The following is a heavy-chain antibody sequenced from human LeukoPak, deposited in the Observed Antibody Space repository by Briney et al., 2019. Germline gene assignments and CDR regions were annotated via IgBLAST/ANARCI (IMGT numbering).Heavy chain of an antibody. CDR3: ARNILDWFDP. Sequence: SETLSLTCTVSGASITSYYWSWIRQPAGKGLEWIGRTYTSGSINYNPSLKSRVTLSVDTSKNQFSLKLTSVTAADTAVYYCARNILDWFDPWGQGTLVTVSS. J-gene: IGHJ5*02. CDR2: TYTSGSI. V-gene: IGHV4-4*07. CDR1: GASITSYY. D-gene: IGHD3-9*01.